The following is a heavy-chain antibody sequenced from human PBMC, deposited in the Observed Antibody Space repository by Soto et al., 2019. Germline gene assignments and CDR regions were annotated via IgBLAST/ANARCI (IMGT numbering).Heavy chain of an antibody. CDR2: VYYSGST. CDR3: ASRKSGLPFDY. J-gene: IGHJ4*02. V-gene: IGHV4-59*01. CDR1: GDSISSYY. D-gene: IGHD3-16*01. Sequence: QVQLQESGPGLVKPSETLSLTCTVSGDSISSYYWNWIRQPPGKGLEWIGYVYYSGSTNYNPSLKSPVTMSVDTSNNQFSLQLSSVTAADTAVYYCASRKSGLPFDYWGQGILVTVSS.